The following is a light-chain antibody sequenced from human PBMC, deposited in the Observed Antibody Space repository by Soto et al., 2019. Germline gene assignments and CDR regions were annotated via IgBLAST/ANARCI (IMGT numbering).Light chain of an antibody. CDR3: QKHNSV. V-gene: IGKV1-27*01. CDR1: QGISNY. CDR2: SAS. J-gene: IGKJ4*01. Sequence: DIQMTQSPSSLSASVGDRVTITCRASQGISNYLAWYQQKPGKVPKLLIYSASTLQSGVPSRFSGSGSGTDVTLTVRSLEPEDVATYYCQKHNSVFDGVTKVEIK.